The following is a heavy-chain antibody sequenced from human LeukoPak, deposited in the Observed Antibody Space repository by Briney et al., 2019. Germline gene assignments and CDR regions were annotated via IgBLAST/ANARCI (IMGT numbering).Heavy chain of an antibody. V-gene: IGHV3-48*03. CDR3: ASPLSASSGWSMGD. Sequence: GGSLRLSCAASGFTFSSYEMNWVRQAPGKGLEWVSYISSSGSTIYYADSVKGRFTISRDNAKNSLYLQMNSLRAEDTAVYYCASPLSASSGWSMGDWGQGTLVTVSS. D-gene: IGHD6-19*01. CDR1: GFTFSSYE. J-gene: IGHJ4*02. CDR2: ISSSGSTI.